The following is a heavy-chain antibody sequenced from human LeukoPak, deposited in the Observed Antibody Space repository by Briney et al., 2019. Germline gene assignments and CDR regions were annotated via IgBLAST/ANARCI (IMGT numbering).Heavy chain of an antibody. D-gene: IGHD6-19*01. J-gene: IGHJ4*02. CDR1: GFTFSDYY. CDR2: IYSGGST. CDR3: ARNGYTSGWYRN. Sequence: GGSLRLSCAASGFTFSDYYMSWVRQAPGKGLEWVSTIYSGGSTYYADSVKGRFTISRDTSKNTLYLQMNSLRGEDTAVYYCARNGYTSGWYRNWGQGTLVTVSS. V-gene: IGHV3-53*01.